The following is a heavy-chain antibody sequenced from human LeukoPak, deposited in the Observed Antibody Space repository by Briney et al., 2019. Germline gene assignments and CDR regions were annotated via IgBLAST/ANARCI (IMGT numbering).Heavy chain of an antibody. V-gene: IGHV3-23*01. Sequence: GGSLRLSCAASGFTFSSYAMSWVRQAPGKGLEWVSAISGSGGSTYYADSVKGRFTISRDNSKNTLYLQMNSLRAEDTAVYYCAKGGQITFGGVIDIDYWGQGTLVTVSS. D-gene: IGHD3-16*02. CDR1: GFTFSSYA. CDR2: ISGSGGST. CDR3: AKGGQITFGGVIDIDY. J-gene: IGHJ4*02.